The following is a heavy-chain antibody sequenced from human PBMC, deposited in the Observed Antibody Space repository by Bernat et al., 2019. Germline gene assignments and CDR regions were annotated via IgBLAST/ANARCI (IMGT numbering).Heavy chain of an antibody. CDR1: GGSFSGYY. Sequence: QVQLQQWCAGLLKPSETLSLTCAVYGGSFSGYYWSWIRQPPGKGLEWIGEINHSGSTNYNPSLKSRVTISVDTSKNQFSLKLSSVTAADTAVYYCARGFEYSSSFTYYYYGMDVWGQGTTVTVSS. V-gene: IGHV4-34*01. CDR2: INHSGST. CDR3: ARGFEYSSSFTYYYYGMDV. J-gene: IGHJ6*02. D-gene: IGHD6-6*01.